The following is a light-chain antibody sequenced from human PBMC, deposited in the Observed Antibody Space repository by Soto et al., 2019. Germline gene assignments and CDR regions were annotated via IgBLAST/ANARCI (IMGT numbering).Light chain of an antibody. CDR3: QHDGSSLYT. CDR1: QSVRSSD. CDR2: DAS. J-gene: IGKJ2*01. Sequence: EIVLTQSPATLSLSPGERATLSCGASQSVRSSDLAWYQQKPGRVPRLLIYDASSRATGIPDRFSSSGSGTDSTLTSSRLEHEDFAVYYCQHDGSSLYTFGQGTKLEIK. V-gene: IGKV3D-20*01.